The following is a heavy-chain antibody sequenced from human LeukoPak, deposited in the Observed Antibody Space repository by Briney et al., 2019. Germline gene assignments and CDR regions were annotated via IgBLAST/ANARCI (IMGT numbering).Heavy chain of an antibody. Sequence: PGGSLRLSCAVSGFSFSNYWMTWVRQAPGKGLEWVANIKKDGSEKNYVDSVKGRFTISRDNAKNSLFLQMISLRAEDTAVYYCAREGIYGSSSPPGYWGQGTLVTVSS. V-gene: IGHV3-7*01. CDR1: GFSFSNYW. CDR2: IKKDGSEK. J-gene: IGHJ4*02. D-gene: IGHD6-6*01. CDR3: AREGIYGSSSPPGY.